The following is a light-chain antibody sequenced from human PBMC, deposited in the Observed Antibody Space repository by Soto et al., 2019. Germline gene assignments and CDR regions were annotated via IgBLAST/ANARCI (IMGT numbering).Light chain of an antibody. Sequence: DIRMTQSPSSLSASVGDRVTIFFLASQTISNYLHWYQQRPGKAPKLLIYAASSLEAGVPSRYSGSGSGTDFTLTISSLQPEDFATYYCQQLERYPSTFGGGTKVDIK. CDR2: AAS. J-gene: IGKJ4*01. V-gene: IGKV1-39*01. CDR1: QTISNY. CDR3: QQLERYPST.